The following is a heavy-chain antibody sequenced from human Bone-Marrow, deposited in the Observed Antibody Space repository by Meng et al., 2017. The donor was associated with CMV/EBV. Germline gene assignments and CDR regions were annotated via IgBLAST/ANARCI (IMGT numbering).Heavy chain of an antibody. CDR3: AKPAVYSSSWYSHYYYGMDV. V-gene: IGHV3-33*06. CDR1: GFTFSSYG. CDR2: IWYDGSNK. Sequence: GGSLSLSCAASGFTFSSYGMHWVRQAPGKGLEWVAVIWYDGSNKYYADSVKGRFTISRDNSKSTLYLQMNSLRAEDTAVYYCAKPAVYSSSWYSHYYYGMDVWGQGTTVTVSS. D-gene: IGHD6-13*01. J-gene: IGHJ6*02.